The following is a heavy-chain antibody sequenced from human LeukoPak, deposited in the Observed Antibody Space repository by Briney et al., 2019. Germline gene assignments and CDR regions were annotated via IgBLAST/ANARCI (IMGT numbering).Heavy chain of an antibody. CDR2: IYYSGST. J-gene: IGHJ4*02. CDR3: ARGPGSGYLDY. CDR1: GGSINTYY. V-gene: IGHV4-59*01. D-gene: IGHD3-10*01. Sequence: SETLSLTCTVSGGSINTYYGSWIRQPPGRGLEWIGYIYYSGSTKYNPSLERRISISVDTSKNQFSLRLSSVTAADRAVYYCARGPGSGYLDYWGQGILVTVSS.